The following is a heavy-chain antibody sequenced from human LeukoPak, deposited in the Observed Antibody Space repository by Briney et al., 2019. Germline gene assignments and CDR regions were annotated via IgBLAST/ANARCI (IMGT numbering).Heavy chain of an antibody. CDR2: IYHSGSA. Sequence: SETLSLTCAVSGYSISSDYYWGWIRQPPGKGLDWIGSIYHSGSAYYNPSLKSRVTISVDTSKNQLSLSLNSVTAADTAVYYCARLRGYSYGPIDYWGQGTLVTVSS. D-gene: IGHD5-18*01. V-gene: IGHV4-38-2*01. J-gene: IGHJ4*02. CDR1: GYSISSDYY. CDR3: ARLRGYSYGPIDY.